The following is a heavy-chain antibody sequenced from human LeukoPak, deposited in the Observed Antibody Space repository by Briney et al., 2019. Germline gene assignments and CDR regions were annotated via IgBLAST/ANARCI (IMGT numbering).Heavy chain of an antibody. Sequence: QPGGSLRLSCAASGFTFSGYWMHWVRHAPGKGLVWVSRIDSDGISTSYADSVKGRFTISRDNAKNTLYLQMNSLRAEDTAVYFCARAIIGDTVSTFDPWGQGTLVTVSS. V-gene: IGHV3-74*01. CDR2: IDSDGIST. CDR1: GFTFSGYW. J-gene: IGHJ5*02. CDR3: ARAIIGDTVSTFDP. D-gene: IGHD2-2*01.